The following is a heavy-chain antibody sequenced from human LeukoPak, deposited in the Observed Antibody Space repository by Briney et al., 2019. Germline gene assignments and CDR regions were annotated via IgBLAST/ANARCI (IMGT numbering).Heavy chain of an antibody. V-gene: IGHV3-30*04. CDR3: ARDGVGAIDY. J-gene: IGHJ4*02. Sequence: GRSLRLSCAASGFTFSSYAMHWVRQAPGKGLEWVAAISYDGSNKYYADSVKGRFTISRDNSKNTLYLQMNSLRAEDTAVYYCARDGVGAIDYWGQGTLVTVSS. D-gene: IGHD1-26*01. CDR1: GFTFSSYA. CDR2: ISYDGSNK.